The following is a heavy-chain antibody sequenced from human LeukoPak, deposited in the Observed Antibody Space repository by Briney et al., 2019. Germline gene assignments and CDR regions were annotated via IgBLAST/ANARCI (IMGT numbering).Heavy chain of an antibody. CDR2: IYYSGST. CDR3: ARTPMYYYDNSGYYN. CDR1: GDSISSSSSY. Sequence: SETLSLTCTVSGDSISSSSSYWGWIRQPPGEGLEWIGSIYYSGSTYYNPSLKSRVTMSVDTSKKQFSLKLSSVTAADTAVYYCARTPMYYYDNSGYYNWGQGTLVTVSS. V-gene: IGHV4-39*07. J-gene: IGHJ4*02. D-gene: IGHD3-22*01.